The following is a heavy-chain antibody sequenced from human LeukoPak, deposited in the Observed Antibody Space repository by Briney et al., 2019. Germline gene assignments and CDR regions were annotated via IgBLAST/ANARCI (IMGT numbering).Heavy chain of an antibody. Sequence: ASVKVSCKASGYTFTSYGISLVRQAPGQGLEWMGWISAYNGNTNYAQKLQGRVTMTTDTSTSTAYMELRSLRSDEAVFYYGAARSIGRDYFDPWGQGTLVTVSS. V-gene: IGHV1-18*01. CDR1: GYTFTSYG. D-gene: IGHD6-6*01. J-gene: IGHJ4*02. CDR3: AARSIGRDYFDP. CDR2: ISAYNGNT.